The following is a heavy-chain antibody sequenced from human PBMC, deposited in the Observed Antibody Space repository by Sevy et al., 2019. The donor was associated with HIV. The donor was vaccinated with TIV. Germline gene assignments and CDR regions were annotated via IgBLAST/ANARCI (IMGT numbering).Heavy chain of an antibody. Sequence: GGSLRLSCAASGFTFSSYWMHWVRQAPGKGLVWVSRINSDGSSTSYADSVKGRFTLSRDNAKNTLYLQMNSLRAEDTAVYYCASLPGGGSYYYYGMDVWGQGTTVTVSS. J-gene: IGHJ6*02. V-gene: IGHV3-74*01. CDR3: ASLPGGGSYYYYGMDV. D-gene: IGHD1-26*01. CDR1: GFTFSSYW. CDR2: INSDGSST.